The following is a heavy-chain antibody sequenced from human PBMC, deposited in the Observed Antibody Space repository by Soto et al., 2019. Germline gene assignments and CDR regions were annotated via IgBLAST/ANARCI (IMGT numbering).Heavy chain of an antibody. CDR1: GGSFSGYY. Sequence: SETLSLTCAVYGGSFSGYYWSWIRQPPGKGLEWIGEINHSGSTNYNPSLKSRVTISVDTSKNQFSLKLSSVTAADTAVYYCARGHNELAAAGSGPDYDTNNWFDPWGQGTLVTVSS. CDR3: ARGHNELAAAGSGPDYDTNNWFDP. D-gene: IGHD6-13*01. V-gene: IGHV4-34*01. J-gene: IGHJ5*02. CDR2: INHSGST.